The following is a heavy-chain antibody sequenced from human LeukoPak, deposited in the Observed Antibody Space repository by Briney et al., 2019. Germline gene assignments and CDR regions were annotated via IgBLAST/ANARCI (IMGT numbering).Heavy chain of an antibody. CDR1: GFTFSDYY. J-gene: IGHJ4*02. CDR3: ARPPGRGDTAMVIDY. CDR2: ISSSGSTI. D-gene: IGHD5-18*01. V-gene: IGHV3-11*01. Sequence: PGGSLRLSCAASGFTFSDYYMSWIRQAPEKGLEWVSYISSSGSTIYYADSVKGRFTISRDNAKNSLYLQMNSLRAEDTAVYYCARPPGRGDTAMVIDYWGQGTLVTVSS.